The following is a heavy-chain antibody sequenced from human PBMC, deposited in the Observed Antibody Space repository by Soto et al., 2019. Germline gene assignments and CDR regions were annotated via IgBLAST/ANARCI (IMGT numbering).Heavy chain of an antibody. CDR1: GGSISSYY. V-gene: IGHV4-59*01. CDR2: IYYSGST. D-gene: IGHD6-19*01. Sequence: SETLSLTCTVSGGSISSYYWSWIRQPPGKGLEWIGYIYYSGSTNYNPSLKSRVTISVDTSKNQFSLKLSSVTAADTAVYYCARKSDAVASKPPDYWGQGTLVTVSS. J-gene: IGHJ4*02. CDR3: ARKSDAVASKPPDY.